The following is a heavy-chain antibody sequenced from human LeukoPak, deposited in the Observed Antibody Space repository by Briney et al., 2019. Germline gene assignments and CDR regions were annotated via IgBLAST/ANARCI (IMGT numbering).Heavy chain of an antibody. CDR1: GYTFTGYY. CDR3: ARGGGVGYCSGGSCSRYNWFDP. CDR2: INPNSDGT. Sequence: ASVKVSCKASGYTFTGYYMHWVRQAPGQGLEWRGWINPNSDGTNYAQKFQGWVTMTRDTSISTAYMELSRLRYDDTAVYYCARGGGVGYCSGGSCSRYNWFDPWGQGTLVTVSS. D-gene: IGHD2-15*01. V-gene: IGHV1-2*04. J-gene: IGHJ5*02.